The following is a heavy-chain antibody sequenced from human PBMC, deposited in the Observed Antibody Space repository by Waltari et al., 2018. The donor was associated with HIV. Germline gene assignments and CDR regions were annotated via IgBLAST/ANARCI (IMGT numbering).Heavy chain of an antibody. D-gene: IGHD3-10*02. CDR1: GFSNSRYW. CDR3: IRDMFGEYDY. Sequence: EVQMEESGGDSVQPGGSMRRSSAAIGFSNSRYWMHWVRQTPGKGLVWVSRMNEDGNRIDYAGSVRGRFTISRDSAKNTLFLQMNSLRDEDTAMYYCIRDMFGEYDYWGQGALVTVSS. V-gene: IGHV3-74*01. CDR2: MNEDGNRI. J-gene: IGHJ4*02.